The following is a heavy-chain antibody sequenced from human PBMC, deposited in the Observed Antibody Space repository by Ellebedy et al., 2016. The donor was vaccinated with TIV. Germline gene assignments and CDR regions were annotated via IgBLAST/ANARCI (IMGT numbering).Heavy chain of an antibody. CDR2: IYHSGST. Sequence: SETLSLXXAVSGGSISSGGYSWSWIRQPPGKGLEWIGYIYHSGSTYYNPSLKSRVTISVDRSKNQFSLKLSSVTAADTAVYYCARERAADTVSGTIYYFDYWGQGTLVTVSS. V-gene: IGHV4-30-2*01. D-gene: IGHD2-2*01. CDR1: GGSISSGGYS. CDR3: ARERAADTVSGTIYYFDY. J-gene: IGHJ4*02.